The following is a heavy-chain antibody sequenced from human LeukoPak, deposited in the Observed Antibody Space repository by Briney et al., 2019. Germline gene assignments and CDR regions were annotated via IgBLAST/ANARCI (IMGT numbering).Heavy chain of an antibody. D-gene: IGHD6-13*01. CDR1: GYTFTSYY. CDR3: ARDKTPRAGWVRDAFDI. Sequence: ASVKVSCKASGYTFTSYYMHWVRQAPGQGLEWMEIVNPSGGSTSYSQKFQGRVTMTRDTSTSTVYMELSSLRSEDTAVYYCARDKTPRAGWVRDAFDIWGQGTMVTVSS. CDR2: VNPSGGST. J-gene: IGHJ3*02. V-gene: IGHV1-46*01.